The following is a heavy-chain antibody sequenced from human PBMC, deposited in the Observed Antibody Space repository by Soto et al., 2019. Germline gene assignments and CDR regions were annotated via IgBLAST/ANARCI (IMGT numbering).Heavy chain of an antibody. CDR2: IYYRGNT. J-gene: IGHJ4*02. D-gene: IGHD2-15*01. CDR3: AREGGGYCSGGSCQVDY. V-gene: IGHV4-39*02. Sequence: QLQLQESGPGLVKPSETLSLTCTVSGGSISSSSYYWGWIRQPPGKGLEWIGSIYYRGNTYYNPSLKSPDTISVDTSKNQFSLKLSSVTAADTAVYYCAREGGGYCSGGSCQVDYWGQGTLVTVSS. CDR1: GGSISSSSYY.